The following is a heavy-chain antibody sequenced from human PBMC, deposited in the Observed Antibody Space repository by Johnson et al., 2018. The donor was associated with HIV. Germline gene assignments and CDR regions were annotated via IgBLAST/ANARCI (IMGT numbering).Heavy chain of an antibody. D-gene: IGHD5-12*01. J-gene: IGHJ3*02. CDR1: GFTFSTYA. CDR3: TTDRLRTPTGAFDI. Sequence: QVQLVESGGGVVQPGRSLRLSCAASGFTFSTYAMHWVRQAPGKGLEWVAVISYDGSNKYYADSVKGRFTISRDNSKNTLHLQLNSLKTEDTAVYYCTTDRLRTPTGAFDIWGQGTMVTVSS. CDR2: ISYDGSNK. V-gene: IGHV3-30-3*01.